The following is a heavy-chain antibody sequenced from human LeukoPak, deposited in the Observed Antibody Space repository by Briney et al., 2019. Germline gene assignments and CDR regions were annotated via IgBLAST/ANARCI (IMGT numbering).Heavy chain of an antibody. D-gene: IGHD2-15*01. Sequence: SSQTLSLTCTVSGGSISSGDYYWSWIRQPPGKGLEWIGDIYYSGSTYYNPSLKSRVTISGDTSKNQFSLKLSSVTAADTAVYYCARVIGYCSGGSCYSAPDWYFDLWGRGTLVTVSS. CDR2: IYYSGST. CDR3: ARVIGYCSGGSCYSAPDWYFDL. V-gene: IGHV4-30-4*01. J-gene: IGHJ2*01. CDR1: GGSISSGDYY.